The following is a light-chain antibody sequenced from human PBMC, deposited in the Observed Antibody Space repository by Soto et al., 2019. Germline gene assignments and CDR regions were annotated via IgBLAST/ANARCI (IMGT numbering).Light chain of an antibody. CDR2: AAS. Sequence: DIQMTQSPSTLSASVGDRVTITCRASQSISGSLAWYQQKPGKAPKLLIYAASNLKSGVPSRFSGSGSGTEYTLTISSLQPDDSTSYYCQQYNGYWTFGKGTRVEIK. V-gene: IGKV1-5*03. CDR1: QSISGS. J-gene: IGKJ1*01. CDR3: QQYNGYWT.